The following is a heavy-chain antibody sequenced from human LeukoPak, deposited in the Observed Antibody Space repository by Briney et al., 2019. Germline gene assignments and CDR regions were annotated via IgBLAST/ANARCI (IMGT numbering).Heavy chain of an antibody. V-gene: IGHV3-53*01. Sequence: XLRLXXXASXFXVSSNYXSWVRQAPGKGLEWVSVLYGGGGSYYADSVKGLFIIFRDNSKNMLYLQMNSLRVEDTTVYYCVREGNWAYWGQGTLVTVSS. CDR3: VREGNWAY. CDR2: LYGGGGS. J-gene: IGHJ4*02. CDR1: XFXVSSNY. D-gene: IGHD1-1*01.